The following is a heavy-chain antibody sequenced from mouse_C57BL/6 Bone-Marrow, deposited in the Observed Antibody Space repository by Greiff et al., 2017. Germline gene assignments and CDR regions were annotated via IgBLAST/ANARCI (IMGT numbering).Heavy chain of an antibody. Sequence: QVQLKQPGAELVMPGASVKLSCKASGYTFTSYWMHWVKQRPGQGLEWIGEIDPSDSYTNYNQKFKGKSTLTVDKSSSTAYMQLSSLTSDDSAVYYCAREKDYYVYYFDYWGQGTTLTVSS. V-gene: IGHV1-69*01. CDR3: AREKDYYVYYFDY. CDR2: IDPSDSYT. D-gene: IGHD1-1*01. J-gene: IGHJ2*01. CDR1: GYTFTSYW.